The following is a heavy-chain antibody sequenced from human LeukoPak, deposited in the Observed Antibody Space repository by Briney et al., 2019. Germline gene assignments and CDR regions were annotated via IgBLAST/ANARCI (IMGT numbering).Heavy chain of an antibody. Sequence: PGGSLRLSCAASGFTFDDYGMSWVRQAPGKGLEWVSGINWNGGSTGYADSVKGRFTISRDNAKNSLYLQMNSLRAEDTALYYCARAPPLRFLEWLPTYYYYMDVWGKGTTVTVSS. CDR2: INWNGGST. J-gene: IGHJ6*03. V-gene: IGHV3-20*04. CDR3: ARAPPLRFLEWLPTYYYYMDV. D-gene: IGHD3-3*01. CDR1: GFTFDDYG.